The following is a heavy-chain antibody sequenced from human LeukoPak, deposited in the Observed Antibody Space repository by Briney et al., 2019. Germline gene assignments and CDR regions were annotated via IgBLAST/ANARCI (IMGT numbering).Heavy chain of an antibody. CDR3: ARGPNHYYYMDF. CDR1: GYSFTGYY. J-gene: IGHJ6*03. CDR2: INPDGGVT. V-gene: IGHV1-2*02. Sequence: ASMKVSCRASGYSFTGYYIHWVRQAPGQGLEWMGWINPDGGVTKSAQNFQGRVTITRDKSINTVYMELSGLTSDDTALYYCARGPNHYYYMDFWGTGTTVSVSS. D-gene: IGHD2-8*01.